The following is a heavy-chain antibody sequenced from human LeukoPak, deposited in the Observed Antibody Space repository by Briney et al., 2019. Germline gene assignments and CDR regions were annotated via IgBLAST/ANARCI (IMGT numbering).Heavy chain of an antibody. V-gene: IGHV4-34*01. CDR1: GGSFSGYY. CDR2: INHSGST. Sequence: SDTLSLTCAVYGGSFSGYYWSWIRQPPGKGLEWIGEINHSGSTNYNPSLKSRVTISVDTSKNQFSLKLSSVTAADTAVYYCARDIVVVPAVRDYYYGMDVWGKGTTVTVSS. J-gene: IGHJ6*04. CDR3: ARDIVVVPAVRDYYYGMDV. D-gene: IGHD2-2*01.